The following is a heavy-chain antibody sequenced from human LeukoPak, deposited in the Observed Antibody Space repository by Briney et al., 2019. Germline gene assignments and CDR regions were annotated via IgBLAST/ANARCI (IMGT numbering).Heavy chain of an antibody. CDR3: ARAGGPPTAMGFDP. J-gene: IGHJ5*02. Sequence: GGSLRLSCVASGFTFSNSWMHWVRQTPGKGPVWVSCINTDGNIMRYADSVKGRFTISRDNAKNMLYLQMNSLRVEDTAVYYCARAGGPPTAMGFDPWGQGSLVSVST. CDR2: INTDGNIM. D-gene: IGHD2-2*01. CDR1: GFTFSNSW. V-gene: IGHV3-74*01.